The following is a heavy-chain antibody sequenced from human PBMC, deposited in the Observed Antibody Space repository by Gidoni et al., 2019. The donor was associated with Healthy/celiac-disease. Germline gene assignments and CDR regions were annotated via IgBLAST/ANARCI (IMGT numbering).Heavy chain of an antibody. Sequence: EVQLLESGGGLVQPGGSLRSSCDAVGFTFGSYAMCLVCPAPGKWLVWVCANSGRGGSTYYADSVKGRFTISRDNSKNTLYLQMNSLRAEDTAVYYCAKVSLLRYYDILTGYYTHDAFDIWGQGTMVTVSS. V-gene: IGHV3-23*01. CDR3: AKVSLLRYYDILTGYYTHDAFDI. CDR2: NSGRGGST. D-gene: IGHD3-9*01. CDR1: GFTFGSYA. J-gene: IGHJ3*02.